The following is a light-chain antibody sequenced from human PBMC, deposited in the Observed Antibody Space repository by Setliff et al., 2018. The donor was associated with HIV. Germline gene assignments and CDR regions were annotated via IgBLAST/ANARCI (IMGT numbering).Light chain of an antibody. V-gene: IGLV1-44*01. Sequence: VLTQPPSASGTPGQRVTISCSGSSSNIGSNTVNWYQQLPGTAPKLLIYRNNQRPSGVPDRFSGSKSGTSASLAISGLQSEDEADYYCAAWDDSLNGYVFGTGTRSPS. CDR3: AAWDDSLNGYV. CDR1: SSNIGSNT. CDR2: RNN. J-gene: IGLJ1*01.